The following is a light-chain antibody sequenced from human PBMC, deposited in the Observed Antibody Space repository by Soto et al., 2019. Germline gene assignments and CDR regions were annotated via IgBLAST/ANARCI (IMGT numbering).Light chain of an antibody. CDR2: DVS. V-gene: IGLV2-14*03. J-gene: IGLJ1*01. CDR1: SNDVGHFNY. Sequence: QSVLAQPASVSGSPGQSITISCTGTSNDVGHFNYVSWSQQHPGKAPKLLIFDVSNWPSGVSDRFSGSKSGNTASLTISGLQPEDEADYYCTSFTTSNTFVFGSGTKVTVL. CDR3: TSFTTSNTFV.